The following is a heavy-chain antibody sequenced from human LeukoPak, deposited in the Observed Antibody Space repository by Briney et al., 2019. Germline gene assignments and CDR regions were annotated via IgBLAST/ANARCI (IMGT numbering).Heavy chain of an antibody. CDR1: GFTFSDYY. J-gene: IGHJ4*02. CDR3: ARGGVAAAVTNNDY. Sequence: GGSLRLSCAASGFTFSDYYMSWIRQAPGKGLKWVSYISSSSSYTNYADSVKGRFTISRDNAKNSLYLQMNSLRAEDTAVYYCARGGVAAAVTNNDYWGQGTLVTVSS. CDR2: ISSSSSYT. V-gene: IGHV3-11*06. D-gene: IGHD6-13*01.